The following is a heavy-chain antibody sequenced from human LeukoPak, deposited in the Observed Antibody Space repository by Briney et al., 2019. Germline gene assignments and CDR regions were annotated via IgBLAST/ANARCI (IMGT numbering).Heavy chain of an antibody. V-gene: IGHV3-23*01. CDR3: AIPPIAYGGVIYYFDY. CDR1: GFTFSSYA. Sequence: AGGSLRLSCAASGFTFSSYAMSWVRQAPGKGLEWVSGVSGDSTYYAGSVKGRFAISRDNSKNTLYLQMNSLRAEDTAVYYRAIPPIAYGGVIYYFDYWGQGTLVTVSS. CDR2: VSGDST. J-gene: IGHJ4*02. D-gene: IGHD3-16*01.